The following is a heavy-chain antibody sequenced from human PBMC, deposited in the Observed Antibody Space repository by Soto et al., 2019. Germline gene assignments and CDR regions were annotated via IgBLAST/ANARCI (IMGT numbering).Heavy chain of an antibody. CDR3: ARDLEYTYGSEPSNYYYYGMDV. Sequence: QVQLVQSGAEVKKPGSSVKVSCKASGGTFSSYAISWVRQAPGQGLEWMGGIIPIFGTANYAQKFQGRVTITADDSTSTAYMELSSRRSEDTAVYYCARDLEYTYGSEPSNYYYYGMDVWGQGTTVTVSS. CDR2: IIPIFGTA. D-gene: IGHD5-18*01. CDR1: GGTFSSYA. V-gene: IGHV1-69*01. J-gene: IGHJ6*02.